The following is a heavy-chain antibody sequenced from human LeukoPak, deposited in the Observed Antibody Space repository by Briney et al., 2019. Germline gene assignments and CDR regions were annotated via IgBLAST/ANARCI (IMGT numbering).Heavy chain of an antibody. CDR3: AFEYSSSVNWFDP. Sequence: ASVKVSCKASGYTFTGYYMHWVRQAPGQGLEWMGWINPNSGGTNYAQKFQGRVTMTGDTSISTAYMELSRLRSDDTAVYYCAFEYSSSVNWFDPWGQGTLVTVSS. CDR2: INPNSGGT. D-gene: IGHD6-6*01. J-gene: IGHJ5*02. V-gene: IGHV1-2*02. CDR1: GYTFTGYY.